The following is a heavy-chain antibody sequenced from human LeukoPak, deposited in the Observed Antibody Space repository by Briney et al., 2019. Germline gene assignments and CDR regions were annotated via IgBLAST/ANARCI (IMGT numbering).Heavy chain of an antibody. CDR1: GFTFSSYS. CDR2: ITTSSCI. D-gene: IGHD3-16*01. Sequence: GGSLRLSCAASGFTFSSYSMNWVRQAPGKGLEWMSYITTSSCIYYADSVKGRFTISRDNARNSQYPQMNGLRAEDTALYYCARVRGAGLSYYYMDVCGKGTTVTVS. J-gene: IGHJ6*03. V-gene: IGHV3-48*01. CDR3: ARVRGAGLSYYYMDV.